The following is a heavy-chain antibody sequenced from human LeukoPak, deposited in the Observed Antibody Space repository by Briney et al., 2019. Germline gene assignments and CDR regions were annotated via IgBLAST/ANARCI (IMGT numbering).Heavy chain of an antibody. CDR2: IWYDGSNK. CDR1: GFAFSGYG. J-gene: IGHJ4*02. Sequence: GRSLRLSCAASGFAFSGYGMHWVRQAPGKGLEWVAVIWYDGSNKYYEDSVKGRFTISRDTSTNTLYLQMNSLRVDDTAVYYCARSRSGVWLLGYWGQGTLVTVSS. D-gene: IGHD3-9*01. CDR3: ARSRSGVWLLGY. V-gene: IGHV3-33*01.